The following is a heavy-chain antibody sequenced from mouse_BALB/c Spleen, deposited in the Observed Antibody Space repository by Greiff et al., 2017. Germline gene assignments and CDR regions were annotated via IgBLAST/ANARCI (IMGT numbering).Heavy chain of an antibody. CDR2: IWAGGST. J-gene: IGHJ1*01. D-gene: IGHD1-1*01. CDR3: ATPYYGYGYFDV. CDR1: GFSLTSYG. Sequence: VKLEESGPGLVAPSQSLSITCTVSGFSLTSYGVHWVRQPPGKGLEWLGVIWAGGSTNYNSALMSRLSISKDNSKSQVFLKMNSLQTDDTAMYYCATPYYGYGYFDVWGAGTTVTVSS. V-gene: IGHV2-9*02.